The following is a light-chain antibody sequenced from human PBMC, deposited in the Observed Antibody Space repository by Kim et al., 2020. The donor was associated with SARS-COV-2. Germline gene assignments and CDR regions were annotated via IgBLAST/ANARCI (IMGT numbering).Light chain of an antibody. CDR1: SLRSYY. Sequence: SSELTQDPDVSVALGQTVSITCQGDSLRSYYASWYQQKPGQAPVLVIYGGNNRPSGIPDRFSGSSSGNTASLTITGAQADDEADYYCKARDSSGTLRVFAGGTQLTVL. CDR2: GGN. CDR3: KARDSSGTLRV. V-gene: IGLV3-19*01. J-gene: IGLJ3*02.